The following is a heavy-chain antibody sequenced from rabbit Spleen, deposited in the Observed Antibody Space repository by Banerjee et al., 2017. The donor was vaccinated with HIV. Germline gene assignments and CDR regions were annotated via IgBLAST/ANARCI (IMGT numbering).Heavy chain of an antibody. V-gene: IGHV1S40*01. D-gene: IGHD4-1*01. CDR2: IEPIFGNT. CDR1: GVSFTISSY. Sequence: QSLEESGGDLVKPGASLTLTCTASGVSFTISSYMCWVRQAPGKGLEWIGYIEPIFGNTYYANWAKGRFTFSKTSSTTVTLQMTSLTAADTATYFCARDLDGVIGWNFGWWGPGTLVTVS. CDR3: ARDLDGVIGWNFGW. J-gene: IGHJ6*01.